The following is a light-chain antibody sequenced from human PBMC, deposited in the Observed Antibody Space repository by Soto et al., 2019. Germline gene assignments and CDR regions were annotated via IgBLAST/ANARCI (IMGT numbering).Light chain of an antibody. V-gene: IGLV2-8*01. CDR2: EVN. J-gene: IGLJ2*01. Sequence: QSALTQPPSASGYPGQSVTISCTGTSSDVGTSKYVSWYRQHPGKAPKLLIYEVNKRPSGVPDRFSGSKSGSTASLTVSGLQAEDEADYYCSSSAGTKNMVFGGGTKLTVL. CDR1: SSDVGTSKY. CDR3: SSSAGTKNMV.